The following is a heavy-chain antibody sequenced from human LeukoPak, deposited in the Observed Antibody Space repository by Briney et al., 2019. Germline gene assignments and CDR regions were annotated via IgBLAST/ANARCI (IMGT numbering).Heavy chain of an antibody. CDR1: GDSIRSFY. D-gene: IGHD3-16*01. CDR3: ARGGGAYYDWGQFDP. J-gene: IGHJ5*02. V-gene: IGHV4-59*01. CDR2: IYYSGTT. Sequence: SETLSLTCTVSGDSIRSFYWSWIRQPPGKGLEWIGYIYYSGTTNYNPSLKSRVTISIDTSKNQCSLKLNSVTPADTAVYCSARGGGAYYDWGQFDPWGQGTLVTVSS.